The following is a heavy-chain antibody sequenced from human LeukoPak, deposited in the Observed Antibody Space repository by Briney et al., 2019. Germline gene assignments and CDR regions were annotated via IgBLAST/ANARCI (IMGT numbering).Heavy chain of an antibody. CDR3: AREMDVVVRQLAHYAFDI. D-gene: IGHD2-2*01. V-gene: IGHV1-8*03. Sequence: ASVKVSCKASGYTFTSYDINWVRQATGQGLEWMGWMNPNSGNTGYAQKFQGRVTITRNTSISTAYMELSSLRSEDTAVYYCAREMDVVVRQLAHYAFDIWGQGTMVTVSS. CDR1: GYTFTSYD. J-gene: IGHJ3*02. CDR2: MNPNSGNT.